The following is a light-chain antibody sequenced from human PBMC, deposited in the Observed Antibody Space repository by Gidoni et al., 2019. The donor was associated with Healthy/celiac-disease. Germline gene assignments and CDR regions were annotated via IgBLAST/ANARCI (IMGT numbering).Light chain of an antibody. Sequence: QSVLTPPPSASGTPGQRVTISCSGSSSNIGSNPVNWYQQLPGTATKLLIYSNNQRPSGVPDRFSGSKSGTSASLAISGLQSEDEADYYCAAWDDSLNGLVFGGGTKLTVL. CDR2: SNN. J-gene: IGLJ2*01. CDR3: AAWDDSLNGLV. V-gene: IGLV1-44*01. CDR1: SSNIGSNP.